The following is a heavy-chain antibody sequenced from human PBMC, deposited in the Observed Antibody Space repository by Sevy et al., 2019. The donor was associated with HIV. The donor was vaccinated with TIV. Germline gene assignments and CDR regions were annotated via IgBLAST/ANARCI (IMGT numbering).Heavy chain of an antibody. CDR1: GFTFSSYA. J-gene: IGHJ6*03. CDR3: AKDGYKPSVGDENYYYYMDV. V-gene: IGHV3-23*01. CDR2: ISGSGGST. Sequence: GGSLRLSCAASGFTFSSYAMSWVRQAPGKGLEWLSAISGSGGSTYYADSVKGRFTISRDNSKNTLYLQMNSLRAEDTAVYYCAKDGYKPSVGDENYYYYMDVWGKGTTVTVSS. D-gene: IGHD1-20*01.